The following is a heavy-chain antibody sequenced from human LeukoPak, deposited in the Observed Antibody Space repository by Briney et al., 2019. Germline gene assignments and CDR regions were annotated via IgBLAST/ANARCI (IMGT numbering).Heavy chain of an antibody. CDR1: GFSFSSFT. D-gene: IGHD3-10*01. CDR3: AAFPRSMVRGVNMDPIDY. V-gene: IGHV3-48*04. J-gene: IGHJ4*02. CDR2: ISGGSTTI. Sequence: PGGSLRLSCAASGFSFSSFTMNWVRQTPGEGLELVAYISGGSTTIHYADSVKGRFTISRDNAKNSLFLQMNSLRAEDTAVYYCAAFPRSMVRGVNMDPIDYWGQGTLVTVSS.